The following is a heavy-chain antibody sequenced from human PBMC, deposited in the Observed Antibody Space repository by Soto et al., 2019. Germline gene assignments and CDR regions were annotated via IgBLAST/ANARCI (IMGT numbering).Heavy chain of an antibody. V-gene: IGHV4-31*03. CDR2: IYYSGST. D-gene: IGHD3-10*01. Sequence: SETLSLTCTVSGGSISSGGYYWSWIRQHPGKGLEWIGYIYYSGSTYYNPSLKSRVTISVDTSKNQFSLKLSSVTAADTAVYYCARVGSGSYYYGMDVWGQGTTVTV. J-gene: IGHJ6*02. CDR1: GGSISSGGYY. CDR3: ARVGSGSYYYGMDV.